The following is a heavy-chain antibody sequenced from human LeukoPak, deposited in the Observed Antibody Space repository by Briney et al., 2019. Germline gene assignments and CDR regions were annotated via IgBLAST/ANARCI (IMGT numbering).Heavy chain of an antibody. D-gene: IGHD3-22*01. Sequence: GGSLRLSCAASGFTFSSYAMSWVRQAPGKGLEWVSAISGSGGSTYYADSVKGRVTISRDNSKNTLYLQMNSLRAEDTALYCSVSGYYSWSVGYWGQGTMVTVSS. J-gene: IGHJ4*02. V-gene: IGHV3-23*01. CDR2: ISGSGGST. CDR1: GFTFSSYA. CDR3: VSGYYSWSVGY.